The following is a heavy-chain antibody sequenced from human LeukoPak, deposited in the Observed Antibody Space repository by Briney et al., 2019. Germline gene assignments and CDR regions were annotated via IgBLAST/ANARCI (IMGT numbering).Heavy chain of an antibody. J-gene: IGHJ4*02. D-gene: IGHD6-19*01. CDR3: AKAFAGYSSGWYGGYY. CDR1: GFTFSSYG. V-gene: IGHV3-30*18. CDR2: ISYDGSNK. Sequence: GGSLRLSCAASGFTFSSYGMHWVRQAPGKGLEWVAVISYDGSNKYYADSVKGRFTISRDNSKNTLYLQMNSLRAEDTAVYYCAKAFAGYSSGWYGGYYWGQGALVTVSS.